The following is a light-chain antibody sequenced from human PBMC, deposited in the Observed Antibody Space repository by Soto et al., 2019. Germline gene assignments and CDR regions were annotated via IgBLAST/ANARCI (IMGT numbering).Light chain of an antibody. V-gene: IGKV3D-15*01. CDR1: HRVSSY. Sequence: EILMTQSPATLSVSPGESATLSCSASHRVSSYLAWYQQKPGQAPRLLIYDTSHRATGIPAGFSGSGSGTYFTLTISSLQPEDLATYYCQQSYTTPLTFGGGTKVDIK. CDR2: DTS. J-gene: IGKJ4*01. CDR3: QQSYTTPLT.